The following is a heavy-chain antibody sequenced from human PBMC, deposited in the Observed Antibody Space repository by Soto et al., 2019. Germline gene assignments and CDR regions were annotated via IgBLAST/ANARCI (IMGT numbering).Heavy chain of an antibody. V-gene: IGHV1-18*01. CDR1: GYTFTSYG. D-gene: IGHD5-18*01. CDR3: ARDLSYGLCDY. J-gene: IGHJ4*02. Sequence: QVQLVQSGAEVKKPGASVKVSCKASGYTFTSYGISWVRQGPGQGLEWMGWTSAYNGNTKYAQKLQGRVTMTTATSASTAYIELTSLRSDDTAVYYCARDLSYGLCDYWGPGTLITVSS. CDR2: TSAYNGNT.